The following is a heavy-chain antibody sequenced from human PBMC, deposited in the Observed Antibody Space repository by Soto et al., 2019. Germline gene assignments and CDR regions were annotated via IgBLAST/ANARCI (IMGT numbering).Heavy chain of an antibody. J-gene: IGHJ4*02. D-gene: IGHD3-16*01. CDR2: IYYSGST. CDR3: AREGGDGIDY. V-gene: IGHV4-31*03. Sequence: TSETLSRTCTVSGGSIRSGSHYWSWIRQHPGKGLEWIGYIYYSGSTYYNPSLKSRITISISTSKNQFSLKLTSVTAADTAVYYCAREGGDGIDYWGQGTLVTVSS. CDR1: GGSIRSGSHY.